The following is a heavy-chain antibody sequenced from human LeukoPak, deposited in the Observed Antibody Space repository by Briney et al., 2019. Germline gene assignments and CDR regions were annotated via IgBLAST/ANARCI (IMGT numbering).Heavy chain of an antibody. D-gene: IGHD3-10*01. CDR1: GGSFSGYY. CDR2: INHSGST. Sequence: SETLSLTCAVYGGSFSGYYWSWIRQPPGKGLEWIGEINHSGSTNYNPSLKSRVTISVDTSKNQFSLKLSSVTAADMAVYYCARGRGNYYGSGSSFDYWGQGTLVTVSS. V-gene: IGHV4-34*01. CDR3: ARGRGNYYGSGSSFDY. J-gene: IGHJ4*02.